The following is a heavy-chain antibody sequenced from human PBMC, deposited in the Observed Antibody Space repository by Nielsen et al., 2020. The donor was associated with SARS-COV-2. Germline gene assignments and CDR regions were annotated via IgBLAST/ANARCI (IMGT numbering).Heavy chain of an antibody. V-gene: IGHV1-18*01. Sequence: ASVKVSCKASGYTFTSYGISWVRQAPGQGLEWMGWISAYNGNTNYAQKLQGRVTMTTDTSTSTAYMELRSLRSDDTAVYYCARVSPPFRAVAREYYYYYGMDVWGQGTTVTVSS. D-gene: IGHD6-19*01. CDR3: ARVSPPFRAVAREYYYYYGMDV. J-gene: IGHJ6*02. CDR1: GYTFTSYG. CDR2: ISAYNGNT.